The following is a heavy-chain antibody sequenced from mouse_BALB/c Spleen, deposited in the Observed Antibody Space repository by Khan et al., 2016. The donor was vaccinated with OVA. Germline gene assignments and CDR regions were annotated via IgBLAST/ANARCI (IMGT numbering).Heavy chain of an antibody. D-gene: IGHD2-3*01. CDR3: ARDGSRYNYAMDY. Sequence: LVESGPGLVKPSQSLSLTCTVTGYSITSDYAWNWIRQFPGNKLEWMGYLSSSGSTNYNPAPKSRISITRATSKNQFFLQLNSVTTEDTATYYCARDGSRYNYAMDYWGQGTSVTVSS. CDR2: LSSSGST. V-gene: IGHV3-2*02. J-gene: IGHJ4*01. CDR1: GYSITSDYA.